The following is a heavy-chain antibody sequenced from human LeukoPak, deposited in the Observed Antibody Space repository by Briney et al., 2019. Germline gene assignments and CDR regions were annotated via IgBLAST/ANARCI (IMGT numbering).Heavy chain of an antibody. CDR3: ARPRRIQGGQPFDY. Sequence: SVKVSCKASGGTFSSYAINWLRQPPAQGLDWMGVIIPIFGAANYAQNLQGRVTITAEESKSTAYMELSSLRSEDTAVYYCARPRRIQGGQPFDYWGQGTLVTVSS. CDR1: GGTFSSYA. V-gene: IGHV1-69*01. D-gene: IGHD3-10*01. CDR2: IIPIFGAA. J-gene: IGHJ4*02.